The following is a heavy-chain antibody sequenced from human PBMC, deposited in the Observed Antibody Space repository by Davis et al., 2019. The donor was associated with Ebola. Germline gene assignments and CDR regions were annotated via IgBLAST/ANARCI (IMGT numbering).Heavy chain of an antibody. CDR2: INPNSGGT. D-gene: IGHD1-26*01. Sequence: AASVKVSCKASGYTFTGYYMHWVRQAPGQGLEWMGWINPNSGGTNYAPKFQGWVTMTRDTSISTAYMELSRLRSDDPPVYYCARGGGSSKRTMGYWGQGTLVTVSS. J-gene: IGHJ4*02. V-gene: IGHV1-2*04. CDR1: GYTFTGYY. CDR3: ARGGGSSKRTMGY.